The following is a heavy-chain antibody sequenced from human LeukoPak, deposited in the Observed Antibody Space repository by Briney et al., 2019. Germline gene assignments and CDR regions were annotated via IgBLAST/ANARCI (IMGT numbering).Heavy chain of an antibody. CDR2: ISSSGSTI. J-gene: IGHJ4*02. Sequence: TGGSLRLSCAASGFTFSSYEMNWVRQAPGKGLEWVSYISSSGSTIYYPDSVKGRFTISRDNAKNSLYLQMNSLRAEDTAVYYCARDHWYYDSSGYYSGNFGYWGQGTLVTVSS. D-gene: IGHD3-22*01. V-gene: IGHV3-48*03. CDR3: ARDHWYYDSSGYYSGNFGY. CDR1: GFTFSSYE.